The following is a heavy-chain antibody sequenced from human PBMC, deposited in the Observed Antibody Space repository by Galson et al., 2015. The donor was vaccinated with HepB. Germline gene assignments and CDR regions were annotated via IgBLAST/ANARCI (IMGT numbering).Heavy chain of an antibody. CDR1: GYTFTSYY. CDR2: INPTDGST. J-gene: IGHJ5*02. CDR3: AREGGDVGYCSSTSCYPNWFDP. Sequence: SVKVSCKASGYTFTSYYMHWVRQAPGQGLEWMGIINPTDGSTIYAQKFQGRVTMTRDTSTSTVYMELSSLRSEDTAVYYCAREGGDVGYCSSTSCYPNWFDPWGQGTLVTVSS. D-gene: IGHD2-2*01. V-gene: IGHV1-46*01.